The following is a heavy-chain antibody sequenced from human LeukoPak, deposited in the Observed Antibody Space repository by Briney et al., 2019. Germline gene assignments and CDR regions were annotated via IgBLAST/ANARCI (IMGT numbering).Heavy chain of an antibody. V-gene: IGHV4-59*08. D-gene: IGHD6-13*01. CDR3: ARLSNSCYGGFDP. CDR1: GGSISSYY. CDR2: IHHSGDT. J-gene: IGHJ5*02. Sequence: NPSETLSLTCTVSGGSISSYYWSWIRQPPGKGLEWIGYIHHSGDTYQNPSLKSRVTISLDTSKKEFSLKLSSVTAADTAVYYCARLSNSCYGGFDPWGQGTLVTVSS.